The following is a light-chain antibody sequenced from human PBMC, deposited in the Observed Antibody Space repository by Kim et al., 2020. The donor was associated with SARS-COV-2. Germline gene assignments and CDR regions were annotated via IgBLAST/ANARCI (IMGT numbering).Light chain of an antibody. Sequence: PGGTVTLTCGSSTGAVTSGHYPYWFQRKPGQAPRTLIYVTTNRYSLTPARFSGSLLGAKVALTLSGAQPEDEADYYCLLFYSGVRVFGGGTQLTVL. V-gene: IGLV7-46*01. J-gene: IGLJ3*02. CDR1: TGAVTSGHY. CDR3: LLFYSGVRV. CDR2: VTT.